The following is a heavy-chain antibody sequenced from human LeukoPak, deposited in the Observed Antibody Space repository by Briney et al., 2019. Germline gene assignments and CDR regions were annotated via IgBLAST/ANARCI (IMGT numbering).Heavy chain of an antibody. CDR2: INPNSGGT. V-gene: IGHV1-2*06. CDR3: ARDSGITGTTSSSDY. Sequence: ASVKVSCKASGYTFTCYYMHWVRQAPGQGLEWMGRINPNSGGTNYAHKFQGRVTMTRDTSISTAYMELSRLGSDDTAVYYCARDSGITGTTSSSDYWGQGTLVTVSS. D-gene: IGHD1-7*01. CDR1: GYTFTCYY. J-gene: IGHJ4*02.